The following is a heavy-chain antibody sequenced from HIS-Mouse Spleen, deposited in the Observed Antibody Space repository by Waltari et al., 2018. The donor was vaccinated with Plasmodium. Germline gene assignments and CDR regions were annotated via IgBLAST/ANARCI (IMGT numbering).Heavy chain of an antibody. V-gene: IGHV4-34*01. CDR1: GGSFSGYY. Sequence: QVQLQQWGAGLLKPSETLSLTCAVYGGSFSGYYWSWIRQPPGKGLEWIGEINHRGSTNYNPSLKRRVTISVDPAKNQFSLKLSSVTAADTAVYYCARVIPLGIPHFDYWGQGTLVTVSS. D-gene: IGHD7-27*01. CDR2: INHRGST. J-gene: IGHJ4*02. CDR3: ARVIPLGIPHFDY.